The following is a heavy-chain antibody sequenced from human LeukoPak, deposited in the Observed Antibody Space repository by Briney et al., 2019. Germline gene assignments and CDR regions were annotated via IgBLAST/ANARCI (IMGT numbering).Heavy chain of an antibody. D-gene: IGHD2-21*02. CDR2: IYYSGTT. CDR3: ARFRRGVVTALDV. V-gene: IGHV4-59*08. J-gene: IGHJ6*04. Sequence: SETLSLTCSVSGGSINGYYWSWIRQPPGKGLEWIGYIYYSGTTNYSPSLKSRVTISLDPSKNQFSLKLTSVTAADAAIYYCARFRRGVVTALDVCGRGTTVAVSS. CDR1: GGSINGYY.